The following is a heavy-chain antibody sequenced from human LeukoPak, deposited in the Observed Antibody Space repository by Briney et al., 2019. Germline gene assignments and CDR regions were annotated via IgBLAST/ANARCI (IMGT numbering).Heavy chain of an antibody. Sequence: PSETLSLTCTVSGGSICSGSYYWSWIRQPAGEGLEWIGRIYTSGSTNYNPSLKSRVTISVDTSKNQFSLKLSSVTAADTAVYYCARLERRQEAFDIWGQGTTVTVSS. CDR2: IYTSGST. D-gene: IGHD1-1*01. CDR1: GGSICSGSYY. CDR3: ARLERRQEAFDI. V-gene: IGHV4-61*02. J-gene: IGHJ3*02.